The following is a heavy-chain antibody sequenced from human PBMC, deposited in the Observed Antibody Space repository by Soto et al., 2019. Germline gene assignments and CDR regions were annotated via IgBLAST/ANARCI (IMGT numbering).Heavy chain of an antibody. CDR3: ARDRSYGYEGFSGTD. J-gene: IGHJ4*02. Sequence: SETLSLTCTVSGGSVSSGSYYWSWIRQPPGKGLEWIGYIYYSGSTNYNPSLKSRVTISVDTSKNQFSLKLSSVTAADTAVYYCARDRSYGYEGFSGTDWGQGTLVTVSS. V-gene: IGHV4-61*01. D-gene: IGHD5-18*01. CDR1: GGSVSSGSYY. CDR2: IYYSGST.